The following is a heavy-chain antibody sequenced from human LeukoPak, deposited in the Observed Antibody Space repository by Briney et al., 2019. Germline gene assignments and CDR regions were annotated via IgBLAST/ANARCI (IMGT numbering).Heavy chain of an antibody. CDR1: GFTFSSYG. V-gene: IGHV3-33*01. J-gene: IGHJ6*02. Sequence: GRSLRLSCAASGFTFSSYGMHWVRQAPGKGLEWVAVIWYDGSNKYYADSVKGRFTISRDNSKNMLYLQMNSLRAEDTAVYYCARASTYYYYGMDVWGQGTTVTVSS. CDR3: ARASTYYYYGMDV. CDR2: IWYDGSNK. D-gene: IGHD2/OR15-2a*01.